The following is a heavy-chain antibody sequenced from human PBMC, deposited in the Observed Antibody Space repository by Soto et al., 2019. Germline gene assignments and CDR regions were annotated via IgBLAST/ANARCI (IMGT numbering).Heavy chain of an antibody. CDR2: INAGNGNT. D-gene: IGHD3-22*01. CDR1: GYTFTSYG. J-gene: IGHJ6*02. Sequence: QIQLMQSGAEVKKPGASVKVSCKASGYTFTSYGIHWVRQAPGQRLEWTGWINAGNGNTKYSDKFQGRVTITRDTSASTAYLELSSLRSEDTAVYYCARDPNDSSAYYHHYYYGMDVWGQGTTVTVSS. V-gene: IGHV1-3*01. CDR3: ARDPNDSSAYYHHYYYGMDV.